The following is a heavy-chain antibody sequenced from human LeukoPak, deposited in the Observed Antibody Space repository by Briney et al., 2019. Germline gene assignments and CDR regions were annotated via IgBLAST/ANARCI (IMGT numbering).Heavy chain of an antibody. V-gene: IGHV1-18*01. J-gene: IGHJ4*02. CDR1: GYAFTSCG. CDR2: ISAYNGST. CDR3: ARTYYYDRSPADADY. D-gene: IGHD3-22*01. Sequence: ASVTLSCKSSGYAFTSCGFSWMWLGPAQGLEWMGWISAYNGSTTNEQTLQGRVTMTTDTSTSTAYMELRSLRSDDTAVYYCARTYYYDRSPADADYWGQGTLVTVSS.